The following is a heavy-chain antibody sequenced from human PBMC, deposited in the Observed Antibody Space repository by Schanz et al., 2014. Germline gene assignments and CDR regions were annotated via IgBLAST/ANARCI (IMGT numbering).Heavy chain of an antibody. V-gene: IGHV3-23*04. J-gene: IGHJ4*02. CDR2: ISGSGGST. CDR3: ARDRGYCSGGSCLTFDY. Sequence: EVRLVESGGGLVQPGGSLRLSCAASGFTISSYSMNWVRQAPGKGLEWVSGISGSGGSTYYADSVKGRFTISRDNSKNTLYLQMNTLRAEDTAVYYCARDRGYCSGGSCLTFDYWGQGTLVTVSS. CDR1: GFTISSYS. D-gene: IGHD2-15*01.